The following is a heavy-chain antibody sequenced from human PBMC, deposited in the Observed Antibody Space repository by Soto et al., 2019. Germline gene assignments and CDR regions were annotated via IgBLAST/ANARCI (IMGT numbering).Heavy chain of an antibody. Sequence: PVGPLRLSCAASGFTFSSYSMNWVRQAPGKGLEWVPSISSSSSYIYYADSVKGRFTISRDNAKNSLYLQMNSLRAEDTAVYYCARESGYDPWSGYARTFDYWGQGTLVTVSS. CDR2: ISSSSSYI. J-gene: IGHJ4*02. D-gene: IGHD3-3*01. CDR1: GFTFSSYS. CDR3: ARESGYDPWSGYARTFDY. V-gene: IGHV3-21*01.